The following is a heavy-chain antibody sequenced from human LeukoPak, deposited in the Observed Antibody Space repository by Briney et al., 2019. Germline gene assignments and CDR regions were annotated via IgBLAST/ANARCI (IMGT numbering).Heavy chain of an antibody. CDR3: ARQGGYIAPLAL. V-gene: IGHV4-59*08. J-gene: IGHJ4*02. CDR2: ISYSGNT. Sequence: SEALSLTCTVSGGSISSYYWSWIRQPPGKGLEWIGYISYSGNTNYNPSLKSRVTISVDTSKNQFSLKLTSVTAADTAVYYCARQGGYIAPLALWGQGTLVTVSA. CDR1: GGSISSYY. D-gene: IGHD6-13*01.